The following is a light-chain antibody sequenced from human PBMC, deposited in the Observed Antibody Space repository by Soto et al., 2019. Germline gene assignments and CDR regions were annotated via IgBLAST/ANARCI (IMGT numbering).Light chain of an antibody. CDR2: EVS. CDR3: SSFTTRTTLV. CDR1: SGDVGAYNY. Sequence: QSVLTQPASVSGSPGHSITISCSGTSGDVGAYNYVSWYQHHPGKAPRLMISEVSNGPSGVSNRFSGSKSGNTASLTISGLQAEDEAVYYCSSFTTRTTLVFGSGTKVTVL. J-gene: IGLJ1*01. V-gene: IGLV2-14*01.